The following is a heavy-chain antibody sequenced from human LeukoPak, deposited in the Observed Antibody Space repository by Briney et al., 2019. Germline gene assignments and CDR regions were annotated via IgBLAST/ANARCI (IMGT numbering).Heavy chain of an antibody. V-gene: IGHV1-2*02. Sequence: ASVKVSCKASGGTFSSYAISWVRQAPGQGLEWMGWINPNSGGTNYAQKFQGRVTMTRDTSISTAYMELSRLRSDDTAVYYCASPRITMIVVVCYLPYYFDYWGQGTLVTVSS. CDR1: GGTFSSYA. D-gene: IGHD3-22*01. J-gene: IGHJ4*02. CDR2: INPNSGGT. CDR3: ASPRITMIVVVCYLPYYFDY.